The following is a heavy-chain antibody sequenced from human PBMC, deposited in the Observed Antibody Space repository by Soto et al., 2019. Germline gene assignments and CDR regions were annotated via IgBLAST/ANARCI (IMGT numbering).Heavy chain of an antibody. CDR1: GYTFSDHY. D-gene: IGHD3-10*01. J-gene: IGHJ6*02. Sequence: SVKVSCKASGYTFSDHYIHWVRQAPGQGLGWMGWISPRRGSANFAQRFQGRVSMTRDTSITTAYMELRRLKSDGTAVYYCARGAYYGPAYGMDVWGQGTTVTVSS. V-gene: IGHV1-2*02. CDR3: ARGAYYGPAYGMDV. CDR2: ISPRRGSA.